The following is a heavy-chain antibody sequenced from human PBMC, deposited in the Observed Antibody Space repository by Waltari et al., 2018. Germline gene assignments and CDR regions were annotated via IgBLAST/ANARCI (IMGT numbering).Heavy chain of an antibody. CDR1: GGSIISYY. Sequence: QVQLRESGPGLVKPSETLSLTCPVPGGSIISYYWSWIRQPAGKGLEWIGRIYPGATPYYNPSLQTRIMMSVDTSQNQFSLKLSSVTAADTAVYYCARIYGSGTFIYMDVWGKGTTVTVSS. V-gene: IGHV4-4*07. J-gene: IGHJ6*03. D-gene: IGHD3-10*01. CDR3: ARIYGSGTFIYMDV. CDR2: IYPGATP.